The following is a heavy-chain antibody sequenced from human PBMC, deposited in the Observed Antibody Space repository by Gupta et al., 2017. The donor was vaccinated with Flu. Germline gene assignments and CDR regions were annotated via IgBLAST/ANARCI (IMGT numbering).Heavy chain of an antibody. CDR1: GYSISSGYY. J-gene: IGHJ4*02. V-gene: IGHV4-38-2*02. CDR2: IYHSGST. D-gene: IGHD6-13*01. Sequence: QVQLQESGPGLVKPSETLSLTCAVSGYSISSGYYWGWIRQPPGKGLEWIGSIYHSGSTYYNPSLKSRVTISVDTSKNQFSLKLSSVTAADTAVYYCARDLNSSSRRFDYWGQGTLVTVSS. CDR3: ARDLNSSSRRFDY.